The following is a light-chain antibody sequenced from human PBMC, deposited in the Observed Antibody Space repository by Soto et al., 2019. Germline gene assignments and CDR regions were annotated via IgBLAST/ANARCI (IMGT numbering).Light chain of an antibody. CDR2: DVT. J-gene: IGLJ1*01. CDR3: SSYTTSNTRQIV. Sequence: QFVLTQPASVSGSPGQSITISCTGNSSDVGGYNYVSWYQHHPGKAPKLIIYDVTNRPSGVSNPFSGSKSGNTASLTISGLQPEDEADYYCSSYTTSNTRQIVFGTGTKVTVL. CDR1: SSDVGGYNY. V-gene: IGLV2-14*03.